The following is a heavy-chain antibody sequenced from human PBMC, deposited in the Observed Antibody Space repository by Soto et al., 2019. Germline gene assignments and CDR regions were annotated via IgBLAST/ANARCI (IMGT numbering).Heavy chain of an antibody. J-gene: IGHJ4*02. CDR3: CSSRSINYYFDS. V-gene: IGHV3-15*01. Sequence: GGSLRLSCEASGFKFSDAWLSWVRQAPGKGPEWVGRMKSYGSGGTTDYAAPVKGRFTISRDDSRNTLYLQMNSLKTEDTAVYYCCSSRSINYYFDSWGQGTLVTVSS. D-gene: IGHD3-10*02. CDR1: GFKFSDAW. CDR2: MKSYGSGGTT.